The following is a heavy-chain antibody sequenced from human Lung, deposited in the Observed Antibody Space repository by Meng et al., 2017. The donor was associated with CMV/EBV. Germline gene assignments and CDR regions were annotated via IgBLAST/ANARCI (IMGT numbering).Heavy chain of an antibody. CDR2: IWADGRNT. CDR1: VFSFSSYV. D-gene: IGHD3-22*01. V-gene: IGHV3-33*06. J-gene: IGHJ4*01. CDR3: AKVGGYASMYDY. Sequence: CAASVFSFSSYVMHWVRQSPATGLQWVAHIWADGRNTNYAESVKGRFTISRDNSKKTVYLQLNNLRTEDTAVYYCAKVGGYASMYDYWGRGTLVTVSS.